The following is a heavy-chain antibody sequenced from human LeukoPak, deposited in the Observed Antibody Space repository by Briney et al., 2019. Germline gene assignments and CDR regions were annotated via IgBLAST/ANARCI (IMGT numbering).Heavy chain of an antibody. V-gene: IGHV1-69*05. CDR3: ASQASYGHAFDY. D-gene: IGHD3-10*01. CDR1: GGTFSSYA. J-gene: IGHJ4*02. CDR2: IIPIFGTA. Sequence: ASVKVSCKASGGTFSSYAISWVRQAPGQGLEWMGGIIPIFGTANYAQKFQGRVTITTDESTSTAYMELSSLRSEDTAVYYCASQASYGHAFDYWGQGTLVTVSS.